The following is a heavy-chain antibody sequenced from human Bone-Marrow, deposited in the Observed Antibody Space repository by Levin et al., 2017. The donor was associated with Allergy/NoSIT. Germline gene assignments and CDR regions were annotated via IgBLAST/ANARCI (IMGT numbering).Heavy chain of an antibody. CDR1: GFMFSNFA. D-gene: IGHD3-3*01. CDR2: ILFDGSRD. Sequence: GESLKISCAASGFMFSNFAMHWARQAPGKGLEWVAVILFDGSRDYYVDSVRGRFTVSRDNSKNTLYLQMNSLRAEDTAVYYCAKDRTAEGGLWNGFAFDSWGQGTLVTVSS. J-gene: IGHJ5*01. V-gene: IGHV3-30*02. CDR3: AKDRTAEGGLWNGFAFDS.